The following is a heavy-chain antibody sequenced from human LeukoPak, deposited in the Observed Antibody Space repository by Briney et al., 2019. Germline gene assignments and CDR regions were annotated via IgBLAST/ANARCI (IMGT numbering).Heavy chain of an antibody. CDR3: ARAADYFDY. Sequence: PGGSLRLSCAASRFTFSTYSMNWVRQAPGKGLEWVSYISNSSSTIYYADSVKGRFTISRDNAKNSLYLQMNSLRAEDTAVYYCARAADYFDYWGQGTLVTVSS. CDR2: ISNSSSTI. J-gene: IGHJ4*02. V-gene: IGHV3-48*01. CDR1: RFTFSTYS.